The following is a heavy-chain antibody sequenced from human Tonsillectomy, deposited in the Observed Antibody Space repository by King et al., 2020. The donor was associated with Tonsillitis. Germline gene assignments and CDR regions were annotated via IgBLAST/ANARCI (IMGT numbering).Heavy chain of an antibody. D-gene: IGHD7-27*01. J-gene: IGHJ4*02. V-gene: IGHV7-4-1*02. Sequence: QLVQSGSELKEPGASVKISCKASGYTFTHYAMNWVRQAPGQGLEWMAWINTNTGNTGTPRYAQGFTGRFVLSLDASASTAYLQISGLKAEDTAVYYCARDYWGSDYWGQGTLVTVSS. CDR1: GYTFTHYA. CDR3: ARDYWGSDY. CDR2: INTNTGNTGTP.